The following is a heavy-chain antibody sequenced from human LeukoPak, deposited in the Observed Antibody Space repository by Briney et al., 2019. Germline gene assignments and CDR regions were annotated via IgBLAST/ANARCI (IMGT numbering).Heavy chain of an antibody. D-gene: IGHD2-2*01. CDR1: GFTFSSYS. J-gene: IGHJ4*02. CDR2: ISSSSSYI. V-gene: IGHV3-21*01. Sequence: GGSLRLSCAASGFTFSSYSMNWVRQAPGKGLEWVSSISSSSSYIYYADSVKGRFTISRDNAKNSLYLQMNSLRAEDTAVYYCARDPQDIVVVPAAVWGQGTLVTVS. CDR3: ARDPQDIVVVPAAV.